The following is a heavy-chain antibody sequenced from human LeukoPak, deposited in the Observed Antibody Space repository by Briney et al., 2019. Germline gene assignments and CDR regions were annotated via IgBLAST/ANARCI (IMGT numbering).Heavy chain of an antibody. D-gene: IGHD6-19*01. V-gene: IGHV3-30*18. Sequence: GGSLRLSCAASGFTFSSYGLHWVRQAPGKGLEWVAVISYDGSNKYYADSVKGRFTISRDNSKNTLYLQMNSLRAEDTAVYYCAKDHSSGWYTDFDYWGQGTLVTVSS. CDR3: AKDHSSGWYTDFDY. J-gene: IGHJ4*02. CDR1: GFTFSSYG. CDR2: ISYDGSNK.